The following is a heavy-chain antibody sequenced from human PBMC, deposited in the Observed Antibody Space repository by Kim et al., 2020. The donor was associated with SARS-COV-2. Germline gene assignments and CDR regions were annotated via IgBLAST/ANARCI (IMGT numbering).Heavy chain of an antibody. CDR1: GFTFSSYW. D-gene: IGHD2-21*02. Sequence: GGSLRLSCAASGFTFSSYWMSWVRQAPGKGLEWVANIKQDGSEKYYVDSVKGRFTISRDNAKNSLYLQMNSLRAEDTAVYYCARVPGTARRYNWFDPWGQGTLVTVSS. CDR2: IKQDGSEK. J-gene: IGHJ5*02. V-gene: IGHV3-7*01. CDR3: ARVPGTARRYNWFDP.